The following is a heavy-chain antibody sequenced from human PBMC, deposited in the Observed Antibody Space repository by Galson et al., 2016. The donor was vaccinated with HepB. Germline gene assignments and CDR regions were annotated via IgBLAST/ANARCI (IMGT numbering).Heavy chain of an antibody. J-gene: IGHJ4*02. D-gene: IGHD1-14*01. CDR3: ASGTTMPPDYFYY. CDR1: GFTFNSYG. CDR2: VWYDEINK. Sequence: SLRLSCAASGFTFNSYGMHWVRQAPGKGLEWVALVWYDEINKFYRDSVKGRFTISRDNSKNTLYLQMNKLRAEDTAVYYCASGTTMPPDYFYYWGQGTLGTVSS. V-gene: IGHV3-33*01.